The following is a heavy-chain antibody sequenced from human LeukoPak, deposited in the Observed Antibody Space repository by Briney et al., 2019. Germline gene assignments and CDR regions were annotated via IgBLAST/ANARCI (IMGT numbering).Heavy chain of an antibody. J-gene: IGHJ6*02. CDR3: AREKRYYYDSSGYYSDYYYYGMDV. CDR1: GYTFTSYY. D-gene: IGHD3-22*01. V-gene: IGHV1-46*01. CDR2: INPSGGST. Sequence: ASVKVSCKASGYTFTSYYMHWVRQAPGQGLEWMGIINPSGGSTSYAQKFQGRVTMTRDTSTSTVYMELSSLRSEDTAVYYCAREKRYYYDSSGYYSDYYYYGMDVWGQGTTVTVSS.